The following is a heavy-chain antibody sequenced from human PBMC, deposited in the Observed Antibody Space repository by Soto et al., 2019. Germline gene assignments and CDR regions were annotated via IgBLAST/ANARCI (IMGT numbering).Heavy chain of an antibody. J-gene: IGHJ4*02. V-gene: IGHV4-59*01. CDR3: ARFNHFDY. CDR1: GGSIRHYY. Sequence: SETLSLTCTVSGGSIRHYYWGWIRQPLGERLEWIGNIYSSGSTDYNPSLKSRATISVDTSKNQFSLILNSVTAADTAMYYCARFNHFDYCGQGTLVTVSS. CDR2: IYSSGST.